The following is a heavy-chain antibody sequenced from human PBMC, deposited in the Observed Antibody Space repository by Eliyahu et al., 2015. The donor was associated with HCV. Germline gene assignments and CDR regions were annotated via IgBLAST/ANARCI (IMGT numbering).Heavy chain of an antibody. CDR1: GGSISGYY. D-gene: IGHD3-10*01. V-gene: IGHV4-59*01. CDR3: ARDQSGSWFDP. Sequence: QVQLQESGPGLVKPSETLSLTCTVSGGSISGYYWSWIRQPPGQGLEWIGYIYDDGSTNYNPSLKSRVTISLDTSKKQYSLRLTSVTAADTAVYYCARDQSGSWFDPWGQGTLVTVSS. J-gene: IGHJ5*02. CDR2: IYDDGST.